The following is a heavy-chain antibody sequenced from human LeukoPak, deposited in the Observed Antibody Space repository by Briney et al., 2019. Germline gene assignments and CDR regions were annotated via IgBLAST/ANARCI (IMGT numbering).Heavy chain of an antibody. D-gene: IGHD1-1*01. CDR3: AKLEGNWAIYYFDY. CDR1: GYSFTSYW. J-gene: IGHJ4*02. CDR2: IYPGDPDT. Sequence: GESLKISCKGSGYSFTSYWIGWVRQMPGKGLEWMGIIYPGDPDTRYSPSFQGQVTISADKSISTAYLQWNSLKTSDTAMYYCAKLEGNWAIYYFDYWGQGTLVTVSS. V-gene: IGHV5-51*01.